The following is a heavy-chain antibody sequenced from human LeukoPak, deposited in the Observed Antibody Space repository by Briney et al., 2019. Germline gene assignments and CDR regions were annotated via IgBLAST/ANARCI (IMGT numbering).Heavy chain of an antibody. V-gene: IGHV1-18*01. J-gene: IGHJ6*02. CDR2: ISAYNGNK. CDR1: GYTFTSYG. CDR3: ATSPLYGDYTLAYYYYGMDV. D-gene: IGHD4-17*01. Sequence: GASVKVSCKASGYTFTSYGISWVRQAPGQGLEWMGWISAYNGNKNYAQKRQGRVTMTTDTSTSTAYMELRSLRSDDTAVYYCATSPLYGDYTLAYYYYGMDVWGQGTTVTVSS.